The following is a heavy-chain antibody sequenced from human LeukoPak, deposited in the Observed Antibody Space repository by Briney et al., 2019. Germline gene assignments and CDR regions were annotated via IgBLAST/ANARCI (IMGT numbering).Heavy chain of an antibody. CDR1: GFTFSSYA. D-gene: IGHD5-24*01. J-gene: IGHJ4*02. CDR2: ISYDGSNK. Sequence: PGRSLRLSCAASGFTFSSYAMHWVRQAPGKGLEWVAVISYDGSNKYYADSVKGRFTISRDNSKNTLYLQMNSLRAEDTAVYYCAREREMATIDYYFDYWGQGTLVTVSS. CDR3: AREREMATIDYYFDY. V-gene: IGHV3-30-3*01.